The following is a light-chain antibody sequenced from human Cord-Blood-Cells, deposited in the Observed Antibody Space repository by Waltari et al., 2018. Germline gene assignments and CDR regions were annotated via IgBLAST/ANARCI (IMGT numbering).Light chain of an antibody. CDR3: NSRDSSGNHLWV. CDR2: GKN. CDR1: SLRSYY. J-gene: IGLJ3*02. Sequence: SSELTQDPAVSVALGQTVRITCQGDSLRSYYASWYQQKPGQAPLLVINGKNNRASGSPGRFSVFSSGNTDSLTITGAQAEDEADYYCNSRDSSGNHLWVFGGGTKLTVL. V-gene: IGLV3-19*01.